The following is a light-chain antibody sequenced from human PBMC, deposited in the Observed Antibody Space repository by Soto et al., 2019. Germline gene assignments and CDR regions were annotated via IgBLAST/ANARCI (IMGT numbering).Light chain of an antibody. CDR3: QQYNKWPQT. CDR1: QSVSID. J-gene: IGKJ1*01. CDR2: GAS. V-gene: IGKV3-15*01. Sequence: IVMTQSPATVPVSPGERVTLSCGASQSVSIDLAWYQQKPGQAPRLLIYGASTRATDIPPSFTGSGSGTEFTLTISSLQSEDIAVYYCQQYNKWPQTFGQGTKVDIK.